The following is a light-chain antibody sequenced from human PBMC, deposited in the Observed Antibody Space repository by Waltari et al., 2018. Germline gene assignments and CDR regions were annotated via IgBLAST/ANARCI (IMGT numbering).Light chain of an antibody. CDR1: GSNLGNNF. CDR3: GTWDSSLSVV. CDR2: DNN. V-gene: IGLV1-51*01. Sequence: QSVLTQPPSVSAAAGQKVTIPCSGSGSNLGNNFVSWYQQFPGTAPKLLIFDNNKRPSGIPDRFSGSKSGSSATLGIAGLQTGDEAEYYCGTWDSSLSVVFGGGTKLTVL. J-gene: IGLJ2*01.